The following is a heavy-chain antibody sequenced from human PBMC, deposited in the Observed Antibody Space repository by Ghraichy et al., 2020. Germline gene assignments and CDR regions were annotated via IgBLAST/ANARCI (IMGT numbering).Heavy chain of an antibody. Sequence: SETLSLTCAVSGGSFSGYYWSWIRQPPGKGLEWIGEINHSGSTNYNPSLKSRVTISVDTSTNQISLKLSCVTAADTAVYYCSRAQENSSGWGSWFYPWGQGSLVTVPS. CDR3: SRAQENSSGWGSWFYP. V-gene: IGHV4-34*01. D-gene: IGHD6-19*01. CDR1: GGSFSGYY. CDR2: INHSGST. J-gene: IGHJ5*02.